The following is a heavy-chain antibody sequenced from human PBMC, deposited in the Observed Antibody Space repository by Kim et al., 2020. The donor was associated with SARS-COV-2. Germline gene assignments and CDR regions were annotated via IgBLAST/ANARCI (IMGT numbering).Heavy chain of an antibody. V-gene: IGHV4-59*01. J-gene: IGHJ6*03. D-gene: IGHD3-16*01. Sequence: SLQSRVTISVDTSKNQFYLKLSSVTAADTAVYYCARTQGGILSYYYYMDVWGKGTTVTVSS. CDR3: ARTQGGILSYYYYMDV.